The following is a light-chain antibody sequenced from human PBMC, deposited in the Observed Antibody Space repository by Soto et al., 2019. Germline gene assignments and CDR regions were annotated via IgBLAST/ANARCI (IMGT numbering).Light chain of an antibody. CDR2: DAS. CDR1: QRVSRN. Sequence: EIVMTQSPATLSVSPGERATLSCRASQRVSRNLAWYQQKPGQAPRLLIYDASTRATGIPDRFSGSGSETEFTLTIRSLQSEDYAIYYCQQYNNWPPWTFGQGTKVDIK. CDR3: QQYNNWPPWT. V-gene: IGKV3-15*01. J-gene: IGKJ1*01.